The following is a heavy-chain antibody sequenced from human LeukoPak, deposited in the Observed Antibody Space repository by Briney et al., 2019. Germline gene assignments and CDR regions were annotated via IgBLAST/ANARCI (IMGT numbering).Heavy chain of an antibody. CDR2: IYYSGST. CDR1: GGSISRYY. J-gene: IGHJ4*02. D-gene: IGHD3-22*01. CDR3: ARLKYYNDSSAYSPFFDY. Sequence: SETLSLTCTVSGGSISRYYWSWIRQPPGKGLEWIGYIYYSGSTNYNPSLKSRVTISVDTSKNQFSLKLSSVTAADTAVYYCARLKYYNDSSAYSPFFDYWGQGTLVTVSS. V-gene: IGHV4-59*08.